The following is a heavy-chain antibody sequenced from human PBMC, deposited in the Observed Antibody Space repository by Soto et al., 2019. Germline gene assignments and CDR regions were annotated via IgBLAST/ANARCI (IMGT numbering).Heavy chain of an antibody. CDR1: GFSVSNNY. CDR2: MYAGGNT. V-gene: IGHV3-53*01. J-gene: IGHJ4*02. D-gene: IGHD2-15*01. Sequence: EVQLVESGGGLIQPGGSLRLSCAASGFSVSNNYMSWVSQAPGKGLEWVSVMYAGGNTNYAESVKGRFTISRDNSKNTLYLQMNSLRVEDTAVYFCAREGCRTSSCRYFDSWGQGTLVTVSA. CDR3: AREGCRTSSCRYFDS.